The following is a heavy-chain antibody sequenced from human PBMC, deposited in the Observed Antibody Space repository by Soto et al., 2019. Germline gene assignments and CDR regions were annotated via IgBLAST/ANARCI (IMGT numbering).Heavy chain of an antibody. J-gene: IGHJ5*02. CDR3: ARVALYYYDSSDNWFDP. CDR1: GYTFTSYG. V-gene: IGHV1-18*01. Sequence: QVQLVQSGAEVKKPGASVKVSCKASGYTFTSYGISWVRQAPGQGLEWMGWISAYNGNTNYAQKLQGRVTMTTDTSTSPAYMELRSLRSDDTAVYYCARVALYYYDSSDNWFDPWGQGTLVTVSS. D-gene: IGHD3-22*01. CDR2: ISAYNGNT.